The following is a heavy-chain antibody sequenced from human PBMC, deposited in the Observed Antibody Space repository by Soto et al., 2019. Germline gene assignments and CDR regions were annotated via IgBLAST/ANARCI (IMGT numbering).Heavy chain of an antibody. V-gene: IGHV1-69*01. D-gene: IGHD2-2*01. J-gene: IGHJ5*02. CDR2: IIPMFGTT. Sequence: QVQLVQSGPEVKKPGSSVKVSCKASGGSFSGYAISWVRQAPGQRLEWMGGIIPMFGTTNYAPKFQGRVTINADESTSTAYMELTSLRPEDTAVYYCARGSGIPAAINCFHPWGQGTLVTVSS. CDR1: GGSFSGYA. CDR3: ARGSGIPAAINCFHP.